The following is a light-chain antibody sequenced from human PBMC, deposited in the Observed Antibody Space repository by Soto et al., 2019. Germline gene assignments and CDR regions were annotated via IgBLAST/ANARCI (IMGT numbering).Light chain of an antibody. CDR2: EVS. Sequence: LTQPQSVSQSPGKTVTFSCTRSSGNIASNYVQWYQQYPGKAPKLMIYEVSKRPSGVPDRFSGSKSGNTASLTVSGLQAEDEADYYCSSYAGSSTWVFGGGTKVTVL. J-gene: IGLJ3*02. CDR1: SGNIASNY. CDR3: SSYAGSSTWV. V-gene: IGLV2-8*01.